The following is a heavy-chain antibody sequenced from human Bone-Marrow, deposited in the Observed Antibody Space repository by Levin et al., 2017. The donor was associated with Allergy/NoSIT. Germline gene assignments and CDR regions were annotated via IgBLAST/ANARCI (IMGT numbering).Heavy chain of an antibody. Sequence: GESLKISCKASGYTFTSYAISWVRQAPGQGLEWMGWISAYNGDTKYAQNLQGRVSMTTDTSTSTAYMELRSLRSDDTAVYYCARDLRSWAVAGIFDPWGQGTLVTVSS. CDR1: GYTFTSYA. J-gene: IGHJ5*02. V-gene: IGHV1-18*01. CDR2: ISAYNGDT. CDR3: ARDLRSWAVAGIFDP. D-gene: IGHD6-19*01.